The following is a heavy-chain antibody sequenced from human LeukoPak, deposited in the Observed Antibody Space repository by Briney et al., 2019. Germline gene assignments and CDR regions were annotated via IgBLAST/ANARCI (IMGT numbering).Heavy chain of an antibody. Sequence: GGSLRPSCAASGFTFSNYAMSWVRRAPGKGLEWVSAIIANGGTTYYADSVKGRFTISRDNAKNSLYLQMNSLRAEDTAVYYCARDPDAIGFGGQGTLVTVSS. CDR2: IIANGGTT. J-gene: IGHJ4*02. CDR3: ARDPDAIGF. CDR1: GFTFSNYA. D-gene: IGHD3-3*01. V-gene: IGHV3-23*01.